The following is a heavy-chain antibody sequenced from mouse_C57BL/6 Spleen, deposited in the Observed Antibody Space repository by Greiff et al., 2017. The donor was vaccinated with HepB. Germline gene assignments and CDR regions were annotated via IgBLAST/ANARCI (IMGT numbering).Heavy chain of an antibody. V-gene: IGHV1-4*01. CDR2: INPSSGYT. J-gene: IGHJ4*01. CDR3: ARPHGYGSAMDY. Sequence: QVHVKQSGAELARPGASVKMSCKASGYTFTSYTMHWVKQRPGQGLEWIGYINPSSGYTKYNQKFKDKATLTADKSSSTAYMQLSSLTSEDSAVYYCARPHGYGSAMDYWGQGTSVTVSS. CDR1: GYTFTSYT. D-gene: IGHD2-2*01.